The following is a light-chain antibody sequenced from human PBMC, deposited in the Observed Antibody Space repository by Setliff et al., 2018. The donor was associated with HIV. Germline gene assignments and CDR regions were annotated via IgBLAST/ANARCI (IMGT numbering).Light chain of an antibody. CDR1: SSDVGGYNY. Sequence: QSALTQPASVSGSPGQSITISCTGTSSDVGGYNYVPWYQQHPNKAPKLMIYELSDRPAGVSNRFSGSKSGNTASLTISGLQAEDEADYYCSSYTSSSTLVFGTGTKVTV. J-gene: IGLJ1*01. V-gene: IGLV2-14*03. CDR2: ELS. CDR3: SSYTSSSTLV.